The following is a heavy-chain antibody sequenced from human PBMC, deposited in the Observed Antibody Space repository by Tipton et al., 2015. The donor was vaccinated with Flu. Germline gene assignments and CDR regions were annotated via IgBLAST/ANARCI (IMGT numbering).Heavy chain of an antibody. CDR2: VSHSGST. D-gene: IGHD6-19*01. CDR1: GYSISSGYY. V-gene: IGHV4-38-2*02. CDR3: AREGPYSSGLYGLDAFDI. Sequence: GLVKLSETLSLTCGVSGYSISSGYYWGWIRQPPGKGLEWIGSVSHSGSTYYNPSLKSRVTISIDTSKNRFSLNLSSVTAANTAVYYCAREGPYSSGLYGLDAFDIWGQGTMVTVSS. J-gene: IGHJ3*02.